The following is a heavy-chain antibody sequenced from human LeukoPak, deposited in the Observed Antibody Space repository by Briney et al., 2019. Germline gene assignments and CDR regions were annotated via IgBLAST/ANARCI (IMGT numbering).Heavy chain of an antibody. CDR2: IYYSGST. CDR1: GGSISSYY. J-gene: IGHJ4*02. D-gene: IGHD3-10*01. V-gene: IGHV4-59*01. Sequence: NASETLSLTCTVSGGSISSYYWSWIRQPPGKGLEWIGYIYYSGSTNYNPSLKSRVTISVDTSKNQFSLKLSSVTAADTAVYYCARDLLLWFGEQGGYDYWGQGTLVTVSS. CDR3: ARDLLLWFGEQGGYDY.